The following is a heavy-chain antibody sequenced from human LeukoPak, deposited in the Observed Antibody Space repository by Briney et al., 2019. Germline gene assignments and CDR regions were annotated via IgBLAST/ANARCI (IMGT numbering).Heavy chain of an antibody. D-gene: IGHD1-14*01. V-gene: IGHV4-39*01. CDR2: IHFSGTI. J-gene: IGHJ4*02. CDR3: TRGFDHAKSGY. CDR1: GDSISSTAYY. Sequence: SETLSLTCTVSGDSISSTAYYWGWSRQPPGKGLEWLGMIHFSGTIYNNPSLMSRVTISVDTSKNQFSLKVTSVTAADTAVYYCTRGFDHAKSGYWGQGTLVTVSS.